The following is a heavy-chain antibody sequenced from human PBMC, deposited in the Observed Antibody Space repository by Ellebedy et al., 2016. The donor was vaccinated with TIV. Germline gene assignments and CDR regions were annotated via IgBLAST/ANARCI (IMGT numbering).Heavy chain of an antibody. V-gene: IGHV4-61*08. J-gene: IGHJ5*02. CDR1: GGSISSGGYY. Sequence: SETLSLTXTVSGGSISSGGYYWSWIRQHPGKGLEWIGEINHSGSTNYNLSLKSRVTISVDTSKNQFSLKLSSVTAADTAVYYCARFGANCGGDCYSPNNWFDPWGQGTLVTVSS. CDR2: INHSGST. D-gene: IGHD2-21*02. CDR3: ARFGANCGGDCYSPNNWFDP.